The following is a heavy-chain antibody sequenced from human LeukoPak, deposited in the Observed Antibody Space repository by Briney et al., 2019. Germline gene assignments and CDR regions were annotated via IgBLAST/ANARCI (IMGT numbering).Heavy chain of an antibody. CDR3: ATYTHWVAGDV. D-gene: IGHD3-16*01. CDR2: MNQDGSEK. J-gene: IGHJ6*02. Sequence: PGGSLRLSCGASGFTFSDSWMSWVRQAPGKGLEWVANMNQDGSEKAYVDSVKGRFAISRDNARNSLYLQMSSLRAEDTAVYYCATYTHWVAGDVWGQGTTVTVYS. V-gene: IGHV3-7*01. CDR1: GFTFSDSW.